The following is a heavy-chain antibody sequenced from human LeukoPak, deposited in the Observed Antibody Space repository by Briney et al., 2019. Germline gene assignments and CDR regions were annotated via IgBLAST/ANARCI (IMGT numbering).Heavy chain of an antibody. CDR2: VYHTGNA. J-gene: IGHJ5*02. V-gene: IGHV4-38-2*01. CDR1: GYSISHGYY. D-gene: IGHD6-13*01. CDR3: ARWVSSNRNWFDP. Sequence: SETLSLTCAVSGYSISHGYYWGWVRQPPGKGLEWIGVVYHTGNAYYNPSLKSRVTTSVDTSNNQFSLRVTSVTAADTAVHYCARWVSSNRNWFDPWGQGTLVIVSS.